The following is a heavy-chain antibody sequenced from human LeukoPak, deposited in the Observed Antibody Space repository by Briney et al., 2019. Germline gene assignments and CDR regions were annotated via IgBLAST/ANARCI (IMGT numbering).Heavy chain of an antibody. CDR3: ARQGDYYDSSGYRDAFDI. CDR2: VYPGDSDT. CDR1: GYSFTSYW. J-gene: IGHJ3*02. Sequence: GESLKISCKGSGYSFTSYWIGWVRQMPGKGLEWMGIVYPGDSDTRYSPSFQGQVTISADKSISTAYLQWSGLKASDPAMYYCARQGDYYDSSGYRDAFDIWGQGTMVTVSS. D-gene: IGHD3-22*01. V-gene: IGHV5-51*01.